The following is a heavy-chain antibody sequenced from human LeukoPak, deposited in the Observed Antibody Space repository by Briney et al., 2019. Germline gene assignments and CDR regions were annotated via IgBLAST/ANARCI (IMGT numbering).Heavy chain of an antibody. V-gene: IGHV4-38-2*02. CDR2: IYHSGST. CDR1: GYSISSGYY. J-gene: IGHJ6*03. D-gene: IGHD6-6*01. Sequence: PSETLSLTCTVSGYSISSGYYWGWIRQPPGKGLEWIGNIYHSGSTYYNPSLKSRVTISVDTSKNQFPLRLTSVTAADTAVYYCVRAGDSSSPDYYYYMDVWGKGTTVTVSS. CDR3: VRAGDSSSPDYYYYMDV.